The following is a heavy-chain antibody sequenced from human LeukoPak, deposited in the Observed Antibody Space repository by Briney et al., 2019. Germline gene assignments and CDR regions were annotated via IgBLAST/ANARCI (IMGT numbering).Heavy chain of an antibody. V-gene: IGHV3-21*01. D-gene: IGHD5-12*01. J-gene: IGHJ3*01. CDR3: ARDYDDAFDV. CDR1: GFNFSHYG. Sequence: MSGGSLRLSCEVSGFNFSHYGMSWVRQAPGKGLEWVSSISKTGYYIYYADSLEGRFTISRDNAKNSLYLQMNSLRAGDTAVYYCARDYDDAFDVWGQGTMVTVSS. CDR2: ISKTGYYI.